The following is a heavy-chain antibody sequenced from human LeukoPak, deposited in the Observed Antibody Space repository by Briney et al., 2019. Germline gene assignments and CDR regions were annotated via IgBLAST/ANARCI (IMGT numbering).Heavy chain of an antibody. CDR3: ASRYRGPGIAVASPFDY. D-gene: IGHD6-19*01. CDR2: IIPIFGTA. V-gene: IGHV1-69*01. Sequence: SVKVSCKASGGTFSSYAISWVRQAPGQGLEWMGGIIPIFGTANYAQKFQGRVTITADESTSTAYMELSSLRSEDTAVHYCASRYRGPGIAVASPFDYWGQGTLVTVSS. J-gene: IGHJ4*02. CDR1: GGTFSSYA.